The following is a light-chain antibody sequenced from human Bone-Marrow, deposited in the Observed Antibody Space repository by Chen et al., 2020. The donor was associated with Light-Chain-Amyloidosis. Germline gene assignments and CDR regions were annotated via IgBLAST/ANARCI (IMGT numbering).Light chain of an antibody. CDR2: RDT. J-gene: IGLJ2*01. CDR1: DLPTKY. V-gene: IGLV3-25*03. Sequence: SYELTQQPSVSVSPGQTARITCSGDDLPTKYAYWYQQKPGQAPVLVIHRDTERPSGISERFSGSSSGTPATLTISVVQADDEADYHCQSEESSGTSEVIFGGVTTLTVL. CDR3: QSEESSGTSEVI.